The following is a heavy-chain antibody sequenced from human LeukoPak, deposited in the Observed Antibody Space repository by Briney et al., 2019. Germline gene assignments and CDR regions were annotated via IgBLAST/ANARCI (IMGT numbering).Heavy chain of an antibody. J-gene: IGHJ4*02. V-gene: IGHV1-69*06. CDR2: IIPIFGTA. CDR3: ARGGHGSGSYLNY. Sequence: SVKVSCKASGYTFTGYYMHWVRQAPGQGLEWMGGIIPIFGTANYAQKFQGRVTITADKSTSTAYMELSSLRSEDTAVYYCARGGHGSGSYLNYWGQGTLVTVSS. D-gene: IGHD3-10*01. CDR1: GYTFTGYY.